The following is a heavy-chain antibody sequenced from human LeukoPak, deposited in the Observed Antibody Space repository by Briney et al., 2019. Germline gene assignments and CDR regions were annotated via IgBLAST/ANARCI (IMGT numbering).Heavy chain of an antibody. CDR1: GFTFSSYA. Sequence: GGSLRLSCAASGFTFSSYAMSWVRQAPGKGLEWVSAISGSGGTTYYADSVKGRFTISRDNSKNTLYLQMNSLRAEDTAVYYCAKSSGYYPLNTQEDYWGQGTLVTVSS. V-gene: IGHV3-23*01. CDR3: AKSSGYYPLNTQEDY. CDR2: ISGSGGTT. J-gene: IGHJ4*02. D-gene: IGHD3-22*01.